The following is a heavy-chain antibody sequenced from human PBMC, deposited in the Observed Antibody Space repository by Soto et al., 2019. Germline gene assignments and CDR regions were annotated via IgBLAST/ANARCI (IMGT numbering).Heavy chain of an antibody. CDR1: GFTFGDYY. CDR3: ARDLRAVGMASRFDP. V-gene: IGHV3-11*01. Sequence: QVQLVESGGGLVKPGGSLRLSCAASGFTFGDYYMTWIRQAPGKGLEWVSFIGNRGTGIYYADSVKGRFTIFRDNGKNSLYIQMNSLRVEDTAMYYCARDLRAVGMASRFDPWGQGTLVTVSS. J-gene: IGHJ5*02. CDR2: IGNRGTGI. D-gene: IGHD6-13*01.